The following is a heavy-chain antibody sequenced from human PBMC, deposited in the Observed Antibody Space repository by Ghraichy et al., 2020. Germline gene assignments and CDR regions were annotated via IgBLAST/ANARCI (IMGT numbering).Heavy chain of an antibody. CDR3: ASHLGGELRFLEWLLYPPPNAFDI. V-gene: IGHV4-4*07. D-gene: IGHD3-3*01. CDR1: GGSISSYY. J-gene: IGHJ3*02. CDR2: IYTSGST. Sequence: SETLSLTCTVSGGSISSYYWSWIRQPAGKGLEWIGRIYTSGSTNYNPSLKSRVTMSVDTSKNQFSLKLSSVTAADTAVYYCASHLGGELRFLEWLLYPPPNAFDIWGQGTMVTVSS.